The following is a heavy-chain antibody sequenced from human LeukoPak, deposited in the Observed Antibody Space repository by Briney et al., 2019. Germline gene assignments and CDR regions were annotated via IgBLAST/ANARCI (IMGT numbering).Heavy chain of an antibody. CDR3: AREYSSSWYLSDAFGI. CDR1: GGTFSSYA. D-gene: IGHD6-13*01. CDR2: IIPIFGTA. V-gene: IGHV1-69*06. J-gene: IGHJ3*02. Sequence: SVKVSCKASGGTFSSYAISWVRQAPGQGLEWMGGIIPIFGTANYAQKFQGRVTITADKSTSTAYMELSSLRSEDTAVYYCAREYSSSWYLSDAFGIWGQGTMVTVSS.